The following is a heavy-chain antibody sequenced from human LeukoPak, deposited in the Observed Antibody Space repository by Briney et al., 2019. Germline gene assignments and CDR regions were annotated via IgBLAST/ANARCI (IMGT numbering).Heavy chain of an antibody. CDR2: INHSGST. J-gene: IGHJ5*02. D-gene: IGHD3-22*01. CDR3: ARKTMIVVVNWFDP. CDR1: GGSFSGYY. Sequence: PSETLSLTCAVYGGSFSGYYWSWIRQPPGKGLEWIGEINHSGSTNYNPSLKSRVTISVDTSKNQLSLKLSSVTAADTAVYYCARKTMIVVVNWFDPWGQGTLVTVSS. V-gene: IGHV4-34*01.